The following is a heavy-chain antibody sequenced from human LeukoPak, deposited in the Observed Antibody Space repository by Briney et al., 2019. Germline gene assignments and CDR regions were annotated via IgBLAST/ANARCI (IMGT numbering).Heavy chain of an antibody. CDR2: INHSGST. Sequence: SETLSLTCAVYGGSFSGYYWSWIRQPPGKGLEWIGEINHSGSTNYNPSLKSRVTISVDTSMNQFSLKLSSVTAADTAVYYCARRYDFWSGIGYWGQGTLVTVSS. J-gene: IGHJ4*02. D-gene: IGHD3-3*01. CDR3: ARRYDFWSGIGY. CDR1: GGSFSGYY. V-gene: IGHV4-34*01.